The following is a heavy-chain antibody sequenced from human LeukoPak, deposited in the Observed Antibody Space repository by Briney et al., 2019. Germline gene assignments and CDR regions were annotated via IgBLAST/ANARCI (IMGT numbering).Heavy chain of an antibody. Sequence: ASVKVSCKASGYTFTSYAMNWVRQAPGQGLEWMGWINTNTGNPTYAQGFTGRFVFSLDTSVSTAYLQISSLKAEDTAVYYCARGSVIYDFWSGYYTGKAIDYWGQGTLVTVSS. CDR3: ARGSVIYDFWSGYYTGKAIDY. D-gene: IGHD3-3*01. CDR2: INTNTGNP. J-gene: IGHJ4*02. CDR1: GYTFTSYA. V-gene: IGHV7-4-1*02.